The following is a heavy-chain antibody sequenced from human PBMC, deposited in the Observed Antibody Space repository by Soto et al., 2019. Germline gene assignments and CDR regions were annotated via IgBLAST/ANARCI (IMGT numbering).Heavy chain of an antibody. V-gene: IGHV4-39*01. CDR3: ARHWVGSPKYYYDSSGYNNWFDP. Sequence: SETQSLTCTVSGGSISSSSYYWGWIRQPPGKGLEWIGSIYYSGSTYYNPSLKSRVTISVDTSKNQFSLKLSSVTAADTAVYYCARHWVGSPKYYYDSSGYNNWFDPWGQGTLVTVSS. CDR2: IYYSGST. CDR1: GGSISSSSYY. D-gene: IGHD3-22*01. J-gene: IGHJ5*02.